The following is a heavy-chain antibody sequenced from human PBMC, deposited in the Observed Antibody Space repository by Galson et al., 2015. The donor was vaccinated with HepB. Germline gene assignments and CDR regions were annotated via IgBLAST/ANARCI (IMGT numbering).Heavy chain of an antibody. CDR2: IKSKTDGETT. CDR3: STDVLYSTFWSWFDP. CDR1: GFTFNNAW. V-gene: IGHV3-15*01. Sequence: SLRLSCAASGFTFNNAWMSWVRQAPGKGLEWVGHIKSKTDGETTDYAAPVKGRFTISRDDSKNTLYLQMNSLKTDDTAVYYCSTDVLYSTFWSWFDPWGQGTLVTVSS. D-gene: IGHD6-13*01. J-gene: IGHJ5*02.